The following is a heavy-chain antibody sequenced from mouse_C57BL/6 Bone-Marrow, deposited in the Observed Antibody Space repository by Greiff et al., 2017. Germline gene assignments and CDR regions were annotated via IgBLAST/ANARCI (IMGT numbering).Heavy chain of an antibody. CDR2: ISYDGSN. V-gene: IGHV3-6*01. J-gene: IGHJ2*01. Sequence: EVKLLESGPGLVKPSQSLSLTCSVTGYSITSGYYWNWIRQFPGNKLEWMGYISYDGSNNYNPSLKNRITITHDTSKNQFFLKLNSVTTEDTATYYCARMGGFLYWDYWGQGTTRTVSS. D-gene: IGHD1-1*01. CDR3: ARMGGFLYWDY. CDR1: GYSITSGYY.